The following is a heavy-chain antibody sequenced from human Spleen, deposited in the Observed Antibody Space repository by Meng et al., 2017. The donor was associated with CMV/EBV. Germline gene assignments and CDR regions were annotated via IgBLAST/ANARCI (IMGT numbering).Heavy chain of an antibody. D-gene: IGHD6-13*01. Sequence: ASVKVSCKASGYTFTGYYMHWVRQAPGQGLEWMGWINPNSGGTNYAQKFQGRVTMTRDTSITTAYMELSRLRSDDTAVYYCARRLAVARAFDIWGQGTMVTVSS. CDR1: GYTFTGYY. V-gene: IGHV1-2*02. CDR3: ARRLAVARAFDI. J-gene: IGHJ3*02. CDR2: INPNSGGT.